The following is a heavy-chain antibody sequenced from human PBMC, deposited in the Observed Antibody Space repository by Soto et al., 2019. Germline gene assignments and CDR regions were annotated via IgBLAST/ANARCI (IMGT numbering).Heavy chain of an antibody. J-gene: IGHJ6*02. D-gene: IGHD3-16*01. V-gene: IGHV1-18*01. Sequence: QVQLVQSGDEVRKPGSSVKVSCKASGYIFVNYGIAWVRQAPGQGLEWMGWISPYSGNTHYATKVQGRLTMTTDTGMSTAYMDLGSVTSDDTAVYYCALVDNYVTPAPQDVWGQGTTVTVSS. CDR1: GYIFVNYG. CDR3: ALVDNYVTPAPQDV. CDR2: ISPYSGNT.